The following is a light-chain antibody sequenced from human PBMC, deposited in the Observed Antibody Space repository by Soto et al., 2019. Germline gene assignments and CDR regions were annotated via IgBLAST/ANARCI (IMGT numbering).Light chain of an antibody. CDR3: QSYDSSLSGSV. CDR2: GNS. CDR1: SSNIGAGYD. Sequence: QSVLTQPPSVSGAPGQRVTISCTGSSSNIGAGYDVHWYQQLPGTAPKLLIYGNSNRPSWVPDRFSGSKSGTSASLAITGLQAEYEAEYYCQSYDSSLSGSVFVTGTKLTVL. J-gene: IGLJ1*01. V-gene: IGLV1-40*01.